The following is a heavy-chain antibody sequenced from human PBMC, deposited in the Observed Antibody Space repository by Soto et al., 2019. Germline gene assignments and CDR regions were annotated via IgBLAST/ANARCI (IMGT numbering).Heavy chain of an antibody. CDR1: GGTFSSYT. CDR3: ASPYCSSTSCYGTHLEAFDI. J-gene: IGHJ3*02. D-gene: IGHD2-2*01. CDR2: IIPILGIA. Sequence: SVKVSCKASGGTFSSYTISWVRQAPGQGLEWMGRIIPILGIANYAQKFQGRVTITADKSTSTAYMELSSLRSEDTAVYYCASPYCSSTSCYGTHLEAFDIWGQGTMVTVSS. V-gene: IGHV1-69*02.